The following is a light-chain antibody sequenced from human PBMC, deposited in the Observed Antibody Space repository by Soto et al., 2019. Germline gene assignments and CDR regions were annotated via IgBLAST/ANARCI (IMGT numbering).Light chain of an antibody. CDR1: QTIRSW. CDR2: EAS. J-gene: IGKJ5*01. CDR3: QQYNNWPFS. V-gene: IGKV1-5*03. Sequence: DIQMTQSPSTLSGSVGDRVTITCRASQTIRSWLSWYQQKPGKAPKLLIYEASSLQSGVPSRFSGSGSGTEFTLTISGLQSEDFALYFCQQYNNWPFSFGQGTRLEI.